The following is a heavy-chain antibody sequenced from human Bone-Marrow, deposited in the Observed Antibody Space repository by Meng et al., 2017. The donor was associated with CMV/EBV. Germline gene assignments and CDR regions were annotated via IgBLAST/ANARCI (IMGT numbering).Heavy chain of an antibody. Sequence: GESLKISCAASGFTFSSYSMNWVRQAPGKGLEWVSSISSSSSYIYYADSVKGRFTISRDNAKNSLYLQMNSLRAEDTAVYYCARVNRIIKRFLGWLSSGGMDVWGQGTTVTVSS. D-gene: IGHD3-3*01. CDR3: ARVNRIIKRFLGWLSSGGMDV. J-gene: IGHJ6*02. V-gene: IGHV3-21*01. CDR2: ISSSSSYI. CDR1: GFTFSSYS.